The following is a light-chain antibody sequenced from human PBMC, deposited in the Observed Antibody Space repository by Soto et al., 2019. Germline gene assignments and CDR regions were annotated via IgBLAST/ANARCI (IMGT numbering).Light chain of an antibody. V-gene: IGLV1-47*01. CDR2: RNN. J-gene: IGLJ2*01. Sequence: QSVLTQLPSASGTPGQRVTISCSGSSSNIGSNYVYWYQQLPGTAPKLLIHRNNQRPSGVPDRFSGSKSGTSASLAISGLRSEDEADYYCAAWDDSLSGVVFGGGTKLTVL. CDR3: AAWDDSLSGVV. CDR1: SSNIGSNY.